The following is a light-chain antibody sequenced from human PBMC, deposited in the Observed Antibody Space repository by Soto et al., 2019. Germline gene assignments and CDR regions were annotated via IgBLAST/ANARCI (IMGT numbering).Light chain of an antibody. CDR3: QTWGSGIVV. Sequence: QLVLTQSPSASASLGASVKLTCTLSSGHSNYAIAWHQQQSEKGPRYLMKLNSDGSHSKVDGIPDRFSVSSSGAERYLTISSLQSEDEADYYCQTWGSGIVVFGGGTKLTVL. CDR1: SGHSNYA. V-gene: IGLV4-69*01. CDR2: LNSDGSH. J-gene: IGLJ2*01.